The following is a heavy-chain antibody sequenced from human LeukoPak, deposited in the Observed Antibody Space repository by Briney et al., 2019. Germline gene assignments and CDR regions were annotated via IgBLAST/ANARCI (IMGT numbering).Heavy chain of an antibody. CDR2: IYYSGST. CDR3: HLKPSSGMDY. Sequence: SETLSLTCSVSGGSLSSSGYYWGWIRQPPGEGLEWIGSIYYSGSTYYNPSLKSRVTISVDTSKNQFSLKLSSVTAADTAVYYCHLKPSSGMDYWGQGTLVTVSS. J-gene: IGHJ4*02. V-gene: IGHV4-39*07. CDR1: GGSLSSSGYY. D-gene: IGHD6-19*01.